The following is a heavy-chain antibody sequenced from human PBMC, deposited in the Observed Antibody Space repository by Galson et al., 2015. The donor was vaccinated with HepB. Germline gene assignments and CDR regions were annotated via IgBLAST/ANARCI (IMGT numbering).Heavy chain of an antibody. CDR3: ATDSSPYYYDTSGNFGYFDL. J-gene: IGHJ2*01. D-gene: IGHD3-22*01. Sequence: SVKVSCKASGFIFTSSAMQWVRQARGQRLEWIGRIVVGSGNTNYAQKFQERVTITRDMSTNTAYMELSSLRSEDTAVYYCATDSSPYYYDTSGNFGYFDLWGRGTLVTVSS. CDR1: GFIFTSSA. V-gene: IGHV1-58*02. CDR2: IVVGSGNT.